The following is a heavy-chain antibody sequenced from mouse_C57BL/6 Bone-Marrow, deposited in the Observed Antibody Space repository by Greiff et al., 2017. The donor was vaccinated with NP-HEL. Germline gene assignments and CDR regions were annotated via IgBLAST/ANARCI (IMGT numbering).Heavy chain of an antibody. J-gene: IGHJ2*01. CDR1: GYAFSSSW. V-gene: IGHV1-82*01. Sequence: QVQLQQSGPELVKPGASVKISCKASGYAFSSSWMNWVKQRPGKGLEWIGRIYPGDGDTNYNGKFKGKATLTADKSSSTAYMQLSSLTSEDSAVYFSARLGHYFDYWGQGTTLTVSS. CDR3: ARLGHYFDY. CDR2: IYPGDGDT.